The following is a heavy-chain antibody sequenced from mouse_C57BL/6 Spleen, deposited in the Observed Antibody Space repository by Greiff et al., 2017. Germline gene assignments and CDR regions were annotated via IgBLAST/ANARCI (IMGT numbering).Heavy chain of an antibody. CDR3: ANNYGSSPYYAMDY. Sequence: EVKLMESGGGLVKPGGSLTLSCAASGFTFSDYGMHWVRQAPEKGLEWVAYISSGSSTIYYADTVKGRFTISRDNAKNTLFLQMTSLRSEDTAMYYCANNYGSSPYYAMDYWGQGTSVTVSS. D-gene: IGHD1-1*01. V-gene: IGHV5-17*01. CDR1: GFTFSDYG. J-gene: IGHJ4*01. CDR2: ISSGSSTI.